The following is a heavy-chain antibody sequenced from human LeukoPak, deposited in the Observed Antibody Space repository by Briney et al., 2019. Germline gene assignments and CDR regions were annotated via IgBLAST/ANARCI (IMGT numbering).Heavy chain of an antibody. CDR2: IYYSGST. D-gene: IGHD4-17*01. CDR1: GGSISSYY. J-gene: IGHJ4*02. CDR3: ARGGRYGDPTSFHY. Sequence: PSETLSLTCTVSGGSISSYYWSWIRQPPGKGLEWIGYIYYSGSTNYNPSLKSRVTISVDTSKNQFSLKLSSVTAADTAVYYCARGGRYGDPTSFHYLVQGTLVTVSS. V-gene: IGHV4-59*01.